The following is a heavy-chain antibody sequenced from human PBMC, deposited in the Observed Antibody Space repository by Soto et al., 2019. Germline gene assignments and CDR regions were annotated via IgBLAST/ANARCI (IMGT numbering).Heavy chain of an antibody. CDR2: IIPIFGTA. J-gene: IGHJ6*02. CDR1: GGTFSSYA. Sequence: QVQLVQSGAEVKKPGSSVKVSCKASGGTFSSYAISWVRQAPGQGLEWMGGIIPIFGTANYAQKFQGRVTITADESTSTAYMELSSLRSEDTAVYYCAREMEGITGTSLGYYGMDVWGQGTTVTVS. V-gene: IGHV1-69*01. CDR3: AREMEGITGTSLGYYGMDV. D-gene: IGHD1-7*01.